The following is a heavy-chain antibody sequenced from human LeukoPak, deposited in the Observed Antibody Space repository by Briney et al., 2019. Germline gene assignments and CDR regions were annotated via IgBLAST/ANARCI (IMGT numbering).Heavy chain of an antibody. CDR1: GGTFSSYA. D-gene: IGHD3-22*01. V-gene: IGHV1-69*01. J-gene: IGHJ4*02. CDR2: IIPIFGTA. CDR3: ARAGDDSSGNYGSSLDY. Sequence: ASVKVSCKASGGTFSSYAISWVRQAPGQGLEWMGGIIPIFGTANYAQKFKGRVTITADEYTNTAYMELSSLRSEDTAVYYCARAGDDSSGNYGSSLDYWGQGTLVTVSS.